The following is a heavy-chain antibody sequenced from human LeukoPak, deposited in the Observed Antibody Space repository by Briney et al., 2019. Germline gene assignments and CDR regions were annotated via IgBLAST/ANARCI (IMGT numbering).Heavy chain of an antibody. D-gene: IGHD3-22*01. V-gene: IGHV1-46*01. Sequence: ASVKVSCKASGYTFTSYYMHWVRQAPGQGLEWMGIINPSGGSTSYAQKFRGRVTMTRDTSTSTVYMELSSLRSEDTAVYYCARDAGDYDSGGWGQGTLVTVSS. CDR1: GYTFTSYY. CDR3: ARDAGDYDSGG. CDR2: INPSGGST. J-gene: IGHJ4*02.